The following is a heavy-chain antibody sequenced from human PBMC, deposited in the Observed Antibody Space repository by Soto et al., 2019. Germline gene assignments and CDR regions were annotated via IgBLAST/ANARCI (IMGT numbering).Heavy chain of an antibody. CDR1: GGSISNGDYD. Sequence: PSETLSLTCIVSGGSISNGDYDWSWIRQPPGKGLEWIGYIHYSGSTFYNPSLQSRVTISVDTSKNQFSLKLSSVTAADTAVYYCARRYGDYFDYWGQGTLVTVSS. CDR3: ARRYGDYFDY. D-gene: IGHD4-17*01. J-gene: IGHJ4*02. CDR2: IHYSGST. V-gene: IGHV4-30-4*01.